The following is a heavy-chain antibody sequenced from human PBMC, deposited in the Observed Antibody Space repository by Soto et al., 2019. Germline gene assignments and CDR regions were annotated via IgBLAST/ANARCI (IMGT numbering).Heavy chain of an antibody. CDR1: GGSFSGYY. D-gene: IGHD6-19*01. CDR2: INHSGST. Sequence: SETLSLTCAVYGGSFSGYYWSWIRQPPGKGLEWIGEINHSGSTNYNQSLKSRVTISVDTSKKQVSLKLSSVTAADTAVYYCARTKQRTSGVVRGWAPGICYGMHXWGQGPTFTVS. CDR3: ARTKQRTSGVVRGWAPGICYGMHX. V-gene: IGHV4-34*01. J-gene: IGHJ6*02.